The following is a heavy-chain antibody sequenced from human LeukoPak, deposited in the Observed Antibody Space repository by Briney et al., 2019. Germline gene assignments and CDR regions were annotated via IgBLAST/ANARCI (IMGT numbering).Heavy chain of an antibody. CDR2: IYSGGST. J-gene: IGHJ4*02. V-gene: IGHV3-53*01. CDR1: GFTFTNYW. Sequence: PGGSLRLSCVASGFTFTNYWLHWVRQAPGKGLVWVSVIYSGGSTYYADSVKGRFTISRDNSKNTLYLQMNSLRAEDTAVYYCARVVYYDFWSGYYFDYWGQGTLVTVSS. D-gene: IGHD3-3*01. CDR3: ARVVYYDFWSGYYFDY.